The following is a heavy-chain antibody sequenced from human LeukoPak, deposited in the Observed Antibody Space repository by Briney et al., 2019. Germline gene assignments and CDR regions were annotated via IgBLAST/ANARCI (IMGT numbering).Heavy chain of an antibody. CDR3: ARAPKQWFAKGAEGEYFQH. J-gene: IGHJ1*01. CDR1: GITFSSYA. V-gene: IGHV3-48*04. Sequence: PGGSLRLSCAASGITFSSYAVSWVRQPPGKGLEWVSYISSSSSTIYYADSVKGRFTISRDNAKNSLYLQMNSLRAEDTAMYYCARAPKQWFAKGAEGEYFQHWGQGTLVTVSS. D-gene: IGHD6-19*01. CDR2: ISSSSSTI.